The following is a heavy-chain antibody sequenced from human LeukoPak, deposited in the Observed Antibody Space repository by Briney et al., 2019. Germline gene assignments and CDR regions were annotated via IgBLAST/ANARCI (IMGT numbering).Heavy chain of an antibody. Sequence: ASVKVSCKASGYTFTGYYMHWERQAPGQGLEWMGWINPNSGGTNYAQKFQGRVTMTRDTSISTAYMELSRLRSDDTAVYYCASAPSYSSSWYDWFDPWSQGTLVTVSS. D-gene: IGHD6-13*01. V-gene: IGHV1-2*02. CDR2: INPNSGGT. CDR1: GYTFTGYY. CDR3: ASAPSYSSSWYDWFDP. J-gene: IGHJ5*02.